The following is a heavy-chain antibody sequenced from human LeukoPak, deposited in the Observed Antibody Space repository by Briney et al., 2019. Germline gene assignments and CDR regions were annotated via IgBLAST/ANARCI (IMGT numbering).Heavy chain of an antibody. CDR2: ISWNSGSI. J-gene: IGHJ4*02. CDR3: AKVAGRVYSSSLIDY. CDR1: GFTFDDYA. Sequence: PGRSLRLSCAASGFTFDDYAMHWVRQAPGKGLEWVSGISWNSGSIGYADSVKGRFTISRDSAKNSLYLQMNSLRAEDTALYYCAKVAGRVYSSSLIDYWGQGTLVTVSS. V-gene: IGHV3-9*01. D-gene: IGHD6-13*01.